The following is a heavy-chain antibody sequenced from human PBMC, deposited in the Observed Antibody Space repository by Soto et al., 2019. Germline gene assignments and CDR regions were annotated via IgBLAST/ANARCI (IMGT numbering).Heavy chain of an antibody. Sequence: QVQLVQSGAEVKKPGSSVKVSCKASGGTFSSYAISWVRQAPGQGLEWMGGIIPIFGTANYAQKFQGRVTITANKSTSTAYMELSSLRSEDTAVYYCAIGTIGYCSGGSCYSPDYWGQGTLVTVSS. CDR1: GGTFSSYA. D-gene: IGHD2-15*01. CDR2: IIPIFGTA. V-gene: IGHV1-69*06. CDR3: AIGTIGYCSGGSCYSPDY. J-gene: IGHJ4*02.